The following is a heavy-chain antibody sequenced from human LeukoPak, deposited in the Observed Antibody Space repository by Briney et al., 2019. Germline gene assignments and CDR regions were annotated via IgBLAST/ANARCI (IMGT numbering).Heavy chain of an antibody. CDR1: AFTFSTYS. CDR2: ITSSSSYI. J-gene: IGHJ6*03. CDR3: ARVTPGADTGNFYYYHMDV. V-gene: IGHV3-21*01. D-gene: IGHD3-10*01. Sequence: PGGSLRLSCAVSAFTFSTYSMTWVRQAPGKGLEWVSSITSSSSYIYYADSVRGRFTISGDNAKNSLYLQMNSLRAEDTAVYYCARVTPGADTGNFYYYHMDVWGKGTTVTVSS.